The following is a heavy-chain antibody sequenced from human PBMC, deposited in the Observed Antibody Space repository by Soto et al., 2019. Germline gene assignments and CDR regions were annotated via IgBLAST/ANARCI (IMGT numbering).Heavy chain of an antibody. V-gene: IGHV4-39*01. D-gene: IGHD2-15*01. Sequence: QLQLQESGPGLVKPSETLSLTCTVSGGSISSSSYYWGWIRQPPGKGLEWIGSIYYSGSTYYNPSLKRRVTISVDTAKNQFSLKLSSVTAADTAVYYCARGYCSGGSCYGNWFDPWGQGTLVTVSS. CDR3: ARGYCSGGSCYGNWFDP. CDR2: IYYSGST. CDR1: GGSISSSSYY. J-gene: IGHJ5*02.